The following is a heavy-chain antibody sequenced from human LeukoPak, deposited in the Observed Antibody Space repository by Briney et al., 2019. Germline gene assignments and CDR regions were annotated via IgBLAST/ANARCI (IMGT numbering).Heavy chain of an antibody. D-gene: IGHD3-10*01. CDR3: ARAGGVLGYFDY. Sequence: SETLSLTCTVSGGSISSYYWSWIRQPPGKGLEWIGYIYYSGSTNYNPSLKSRVTISVDTSKKQFSLRLSSATAADTAVYYCARAGGVLGYFDYWGRGTLVTVSS. CDR2: IYYSGST. V-gene: IGHV4-59*08. CDR1: GGSISSYY. J-gene: IGHJ4*02.